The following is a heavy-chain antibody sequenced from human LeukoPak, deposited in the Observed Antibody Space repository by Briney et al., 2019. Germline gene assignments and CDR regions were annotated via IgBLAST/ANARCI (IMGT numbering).Heavy chain of an antibody. CDR1: GYSISSSNY. D-gene: IGHD4-17*01. CDR3: ARKATTGPTKAAFDI. CDR2: IYYSGSI. V-gene: IGHV4-28*05. J-gene: IGHJ3*02. Sequence: PSETLSLNCAVSGYSISSSNYWAWIRQPPGKGLEWIGHIYYSGSIYYNPSLKSRVTMSVDTSKNQFSLKLSSVTAVDTAVYYCARKATTGPTKAAFDIWGQGTMVTVSS.